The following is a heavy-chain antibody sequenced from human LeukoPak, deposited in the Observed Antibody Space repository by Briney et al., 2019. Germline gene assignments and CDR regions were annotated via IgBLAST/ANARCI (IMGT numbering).Heavy chain of an antibody. Sequence: GRSLRLSCAASGFTFSNYGMHWVRQAPGKGLEWVAFIRYDGSNKYYADSVKGRFTISRDNSKNTLYLQMNSLRAEDTAVYYCAKDPRGSGSYYHDYWGQGTLVTVSS. CDR1: GFTFSNYG. D-gene: IGHD3-10*01. J-gene: IGHJ4*02. CDR2: IRYDGSNK. V-gene: IGHV3-30*02. CDR3: AKDPRGSGSYYHDY.